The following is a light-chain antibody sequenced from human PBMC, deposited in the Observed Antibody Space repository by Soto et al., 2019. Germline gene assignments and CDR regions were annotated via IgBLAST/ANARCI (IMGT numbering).Light chain of an antibody. CDR3: ETWDGYSWV. Sequence: QSVLTQSSSASASLGSSVKLTCTLSSGRSSYIIAWHQQQPGKAPRFLMNLEGSGSCNKGSGIPDRFSGSSSGADRYLTISNLQSEDEADYYCETWDGYSWVFGGGTKLTVL. CDR2: LEGSGSC. V-gene: IGLV4-60*03. J-gene: IGLJ3*02. CDR1: SGRSSYI.